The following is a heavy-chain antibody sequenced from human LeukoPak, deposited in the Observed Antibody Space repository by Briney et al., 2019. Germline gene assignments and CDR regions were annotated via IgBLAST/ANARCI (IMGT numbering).Heavy chain of an antibody. CDR2: IYPGDSDT. V-gene: IGHV5-51*01. D-gene: IGHD6-19*01. J-gene: IGHJ4*02. Sequence: GESLKISCKGSGYSFTSYWICWVRQMPGKGLEWMGIIYPGDSDTRYSPSFQGQFTISADKSISTAYLQWSSLKASDTAMYYCASVHSGWDSFFDYWGQGTLVTVSS. CDR1: GYSFTSYW. CDR3: ASVHSGWDSFFDY.